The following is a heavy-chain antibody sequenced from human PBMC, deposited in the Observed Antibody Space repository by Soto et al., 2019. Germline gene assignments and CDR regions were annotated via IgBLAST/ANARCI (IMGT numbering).Heavy chain of an antibody. CDR1: GDSISAYS. Sequence: PSETLSLTCTVSGDSISAYSWSWVRQPPGKGLEWIGNIHYNGNTKYSPSLKSRVTMSVDTSKNQFSLKLNSLTAADTAVYYCARTLPKRISGLFGSGWYHAFYIWGQGTMVTVS. CDR2: IHYNGNT. V-gene: IGHV4-59*01. CDR3: ARTLPKRISGLFGSGWYHAFYI. D-gene: IGHD6-19*01. J-gene: IGHJ3*02.